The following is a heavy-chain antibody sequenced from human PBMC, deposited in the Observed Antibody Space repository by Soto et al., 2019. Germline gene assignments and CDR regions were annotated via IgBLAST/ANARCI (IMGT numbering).Heavy chain of an antibody. CDR1: GSTFSSYD. CDR2: IGRGGDT. Sequence: PGGSLRLSCAASGSTFSSYDMHWVRQAPGKGLEWVSAIGRGGDTYYAGSVKGRFTISRENAKNSLYLQMNSLGAGDTAVYYCAREMTDPFQWYFDLLGRGTLVTVSS. J-gene: IGHJ2*01. D-gene: IGHD2-21*02. V-gene: IGHV3-13*01. CDR3: AREMTDPFQWYFDL.